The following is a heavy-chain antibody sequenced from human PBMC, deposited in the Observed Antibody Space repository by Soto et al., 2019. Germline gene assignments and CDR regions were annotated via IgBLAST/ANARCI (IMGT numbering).Heavy chain of an antibody. CDR3: ARYSNNWFQTEGMDV. CDR2: IDASGNT. Sequence: QVQLRESGPGLVKASETLSLTCTVSVDSISSYYWSWIRRPAGEGLECIGRIDASGNTNYNPSLNSRVTMSAHTSKKQFSLKLTSVTAADTAVYYCARYSNNWFQTEGMDVWCQGTTVTVSS. J-gene: IGHJ6*02. V-gene: IGHV4-4*07. D-gene: IGHD1-20*01. CDR1: VDSISSYY.